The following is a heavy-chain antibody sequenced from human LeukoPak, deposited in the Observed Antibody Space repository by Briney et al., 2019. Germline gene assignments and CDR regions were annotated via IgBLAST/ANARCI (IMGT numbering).Heavy chain of an antibody. Sequence: GGSLRLSCAASGFIFSTYAMTWVRQAPGKGLEWVSVISASGTNTDYAGSVKGRFTISRDNSKNTLFLQMNSLRAEDTAVYYCATEGALTGSNAAFDIWGQGTMVTVSS. CDR2: ISASGTNT. CDR3: ATEGALTGSNAAFDI. D-gene: IGHD3-9*01. J-gene: IGHJ3*02. CDR1: GFIFSTYA. V-gene: IGHV3-23*01.